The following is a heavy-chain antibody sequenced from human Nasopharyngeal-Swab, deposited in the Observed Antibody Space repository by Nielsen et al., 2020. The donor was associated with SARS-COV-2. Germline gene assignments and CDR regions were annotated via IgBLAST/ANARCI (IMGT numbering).Heavy chain of an antibody. Sequence: GGSLRLSCAASGFTFDTFGMTWVRKAPGKGLEWVSRISGSGSVAYYADSVKGRFTISRDNSKNAVYLQMNSLRAEDSAVYYCAKGGVSVYGDSYYFDFWGQGTLVTVSS. CDR1: GFTFDTFG. D-gene: IGHD4-17*01. CDR2: ISGSGSVA. CDR3: AKGGVSVYGDSYYFDF. J-gene: IGHJ4*02. V-gene: IGHV3-23*01.